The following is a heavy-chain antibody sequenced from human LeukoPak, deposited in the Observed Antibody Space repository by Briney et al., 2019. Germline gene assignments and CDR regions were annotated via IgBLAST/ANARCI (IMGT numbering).Heavy chain of an antibody. V-gene: IGHV3-7*01. D-gene: IGHD5-24*01. CDR1: GFIFSSYW. Sequence: GGSLRLSCAASGFIFSSYWMSWVRQAPGKGLEWVANIKQDGSEKYYVDSVKGRFTISRDNAKNSLYLQMNSLRAEGTAVYYCARDKRRDYFDYWGQGTLVTVSS. CDR2: IKQDGSEK. J-gene: IGHJ4*02. CDR3: ARDKRRDYFDY.